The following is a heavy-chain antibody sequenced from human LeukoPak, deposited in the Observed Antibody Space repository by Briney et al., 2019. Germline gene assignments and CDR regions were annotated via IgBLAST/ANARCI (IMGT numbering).Heavy chain of an antibody. V-gene: IGHV3-21*01. CDR2: ISSSSSYI. CDR3: ARVTSSYSPDF. Sequence: GGSLRLSCAASGFTFSSYTMNWVRQAPGEGLEWVSSISSSSSYIYYADSVKGRFTISRDNAKNSLYLQMSGLRAEDTAVYYCARVTSSYSPDFWGQGTLVTVSS. CDR1: GFTFSSYT. D-gene: IGHD3-10*01. J-gene: IGHJ4*02.